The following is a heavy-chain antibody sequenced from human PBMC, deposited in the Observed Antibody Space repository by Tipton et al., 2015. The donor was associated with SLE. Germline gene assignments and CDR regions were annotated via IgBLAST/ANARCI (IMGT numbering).Heavy chain of an antibody. CDR3: ARATDCSGGRCYPAYYYYYGMDV. CDR1: GGSFSGYY. J-gene: IGHJ6*02. CDR2: INHSGYT. D-gene: IGHD2-15*01. V-gene: IGHV4-34*01. Sequence: LRLSCAVYGGSFSGYYWSWIRQPPGKGLEWIGEINHSGYTNYNLSLKSRVTISVDTSKNQFSLKLSPVTAADTAVYYCARATDCSGGRCYPAYYYYYGMDVWGQGTTVTVSS.